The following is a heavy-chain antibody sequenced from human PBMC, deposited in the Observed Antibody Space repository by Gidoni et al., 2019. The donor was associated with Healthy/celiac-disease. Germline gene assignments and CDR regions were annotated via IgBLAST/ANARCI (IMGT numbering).Heavy chain of an antibody. CDR1: GFSLSNARMG. CDR3: ARITRYYDILTGSRPPNAFDI. CDR2: IFSNDEK. D-gene: IGHD3-9*01. Sequence: QVTFKESGPVLVNPTETLTLTCTVSGFSLSNARMGVSWIRQPPRKALEWLAHIFSNDEKSYSTSLKSRLTISKDTSKSQVVLTMTNMDPVDTATYYCARITRYYDILTGSRPPNAFDIWGQGTMVTVSS. V-gene: IGHV2-26*01. J-gene: IGHJ3*02.